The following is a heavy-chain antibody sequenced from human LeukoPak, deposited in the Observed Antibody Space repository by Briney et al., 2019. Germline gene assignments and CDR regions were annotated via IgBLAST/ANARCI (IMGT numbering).Heavy chain of an antibody. CDR1: GGSFSGHY. J-gene: IGHJ5*02. CDR2: ITDTGSS. D-gene: IGHD5-18*01. V-gene: IGHV4-34*01. CDR3: ARKKRGYGYNWLDP. Sequence: SSETLSLTCAVYGGSFSGHYWSWIRQPPGKGLEWIAEITDTGSSNYNPSLKSRVTISVDTSKNQVSLKLISVTAADTAVYYCARKKRGYGYNWLDPWGQGTLVTVSS.